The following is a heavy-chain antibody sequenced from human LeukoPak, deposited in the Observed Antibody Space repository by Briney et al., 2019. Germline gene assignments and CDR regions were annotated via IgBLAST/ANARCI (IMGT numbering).Heavy chain of an antibody. CDR3: AKEQGYSGSYHFDY. J-gene: IGHJ4*02. CDR1: GFTFSSYG. CDR2: IRYDGTSK. Sequence: GGSLRLSCAASGFTFSSYGMHWVRQAPGKGLQWVAFIRYDGTSKIYADSVKGRFTISRDNSKNTLYLSMKSLRAEDTAVYYCAKEQGYSGSYHFDYWGQGTLVTVSS. V-gene: IGHV3-30*02. D-gene: IGHD1-26*01.